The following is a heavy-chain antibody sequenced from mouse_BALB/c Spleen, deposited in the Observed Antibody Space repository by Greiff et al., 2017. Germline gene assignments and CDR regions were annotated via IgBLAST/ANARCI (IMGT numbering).Heavy chain of an antibody. CDR3: ARNSGTTVEYAMDY. D-gene: IGHD1-1*01. V-gene: IGHV2-2*02. J-gene: IGHJ4*01. CDR2: IWSGGST. CDR1: GFSLTSYG. Sequence: VKLVESGPGLVQPSQSLSITCTVSGFSLTSYGVHWVRQSPGKGLEWLGVIWSGGSTDYNAAFISRLSISKDNSKSQVFFKMNSLQANDTAIYYCARNSGTTVEYAMDYWGQGTSVTVSS.